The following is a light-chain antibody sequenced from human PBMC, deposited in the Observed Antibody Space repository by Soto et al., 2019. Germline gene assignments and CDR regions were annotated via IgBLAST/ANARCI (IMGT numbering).Light chain of an antibody. CDR1: QSVSSPY. CDR2: NAS. CDR3: QQYSNSPLT. V-gene: IGKV3-20*01. Sequence: IGLTQSPGPLSLSPGEKATLFCRASQSVSSPYLAWYQRKPGQPPRLLIYNASTRATGIPDRFSGSGSGTDFTLTISRLEPEDFAVFYCQQYSNSPLTFGGGTKVEIK. J-gene: IGKJ4*01.